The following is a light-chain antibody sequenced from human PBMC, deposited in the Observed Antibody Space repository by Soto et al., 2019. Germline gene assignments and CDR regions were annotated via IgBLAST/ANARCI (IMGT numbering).Light chain of an antibody. Sequence: QPPHSQSLSPGERATLSCRASQSVTNSFLAWYQQKPGQAPRLLIYGASRRATGIPDRFTGSGSGTDFTLTISRLEPEDVILYCCEDSVILPNPFGEGSKLDIK. CDR2: GAS. CDR3: EDSVILPNP. CDR1: QSVTNSF. V-gene: IGKV3-20*01. J-gene: IGKJ2*01.